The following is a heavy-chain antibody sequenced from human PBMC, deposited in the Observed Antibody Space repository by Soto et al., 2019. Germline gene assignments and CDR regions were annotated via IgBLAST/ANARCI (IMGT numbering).Heavy chain of an antibody. D-gene: IGHD1-26*01. V-gene: IGHV3-30*03. CDR1: GFTFSSYG. Sequence: GGSLRLSCAASGFTFSSYGMHWVRQAPGKGLEWVTGILYDGSDKYYADSVKGRFTISRENSKNTLYLQMNSLRTEDSAVYYCARDHRNLGMGGDLWGQGTLVTVSS. J-gene: IGHJ5*02. CDR3: ARDHRNLGMGGDL. CDR2: ILYDGSDK.